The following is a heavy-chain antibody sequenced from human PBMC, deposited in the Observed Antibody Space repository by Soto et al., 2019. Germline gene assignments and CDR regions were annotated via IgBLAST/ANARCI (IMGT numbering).Heavy chain of an antibody. J-gene: IGHJ6*02. CDR3: ARVAVAAQYYYYGMDV. CDR1: GYTFTGYY. Sequence: ASVKVSCKASGYTFTGYYMHWVRQAPGQGLEWMGWINPNSGGTNYAQKFQGWVTMTRDTSISTAYMELSRLRSDDTAVYYCARVAVAAQYYYYGMDVWGQWTTVTVSS. V-gene: IGHV1-2*04. D-gene: IGHD6-19*01. CDR2: INPNSGGT.